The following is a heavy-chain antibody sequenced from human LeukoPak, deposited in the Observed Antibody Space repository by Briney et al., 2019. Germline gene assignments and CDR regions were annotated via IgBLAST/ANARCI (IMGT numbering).Heavy chain of an antibody. V-gene: IGHV3-23*01. CDR2: ISGSSGST. CDR1: GFTFSSYA. Sequence: GGSLRLSCAASGFTFSSYAMSWVRQAPGKGLEWVSAISGSSGSTYYADSVKGRFTISRDNPKNTLYLHMNSLRPVDTAVYFCAKRGVVIRVILVGFHQEASYFDSWGQGALVTVSS. J-gene: IGHJ4*02. D-gene: IGHD3-22*01. CDR3: AKRGVVIRVILVGFHQEASYFDS.